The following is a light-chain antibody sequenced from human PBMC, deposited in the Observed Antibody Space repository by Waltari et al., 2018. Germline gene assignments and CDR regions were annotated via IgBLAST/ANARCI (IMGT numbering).Light chain of an antibody. CDR1: SSTIGSNP. J-gene: IGLJ2*01. CDR2: GDN. CDR3: AVWDNSLNGVV. Sequence: QSVLTQPPSASGTPGQRVTISCSGSSSTIGSNPVNWYQQLPGTAPSLLIYGDNRRPSGVPDRFSGSKSGAAASLAIRGLQSEDEVDFYCAVWDNSLNGVVFGGGTKLTVL. V-gene: IGLV1-44*01.